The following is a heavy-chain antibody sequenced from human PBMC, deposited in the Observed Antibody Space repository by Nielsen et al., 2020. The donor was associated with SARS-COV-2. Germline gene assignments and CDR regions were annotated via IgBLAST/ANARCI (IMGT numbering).Heavy chain of an antibody. V-gene: IGHV4-59*13. Sequence: SETLSLTCTVSGGSISSYYWSWIRQPPGKGLEWIGYIYYSGSTNYNPSLKSRVTISVDTSKNQFSLKLSSVTAADTAVYYCAREAVAGNWFDPWGQGTLVTVSS. CDR3: AREAVAGNWFDP. J-gene: IGHJ5*02. CDR2: IYYSGST. D-gene: IGHD6-19*01. CDR1: GGSISSYY.